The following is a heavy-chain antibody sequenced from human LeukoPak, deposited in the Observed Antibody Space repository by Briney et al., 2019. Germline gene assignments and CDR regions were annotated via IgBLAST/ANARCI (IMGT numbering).Heavy chain of an antibody. CDR1: GFTFSSYS. D-gene: IGHD4-17*01. J-gene: IGHJ4*02. CDR3: AKDQDYGIDY. CDR2: ISSSSSYI. V-gene: IGHV3-21*04. Sequence: GGSLRLSCAASGFTFSSYSMNWVRQAPGKGLEWVSSISSSSSYIYYADSVKGRFTISRDNAKNSLHLQMNSLGAEDTAVYYCAKDQDYGIDYWGQGTLVTVSS.